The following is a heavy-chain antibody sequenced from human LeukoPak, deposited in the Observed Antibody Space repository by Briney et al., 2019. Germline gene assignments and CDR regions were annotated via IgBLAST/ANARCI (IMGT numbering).Heavy chain of an antibody. J-gene: IGHJ6*02. CDR2: ISYDGSNK. V-gene: IGHV3-30*18. Sequence: PGGSLRLSCAASGFTFSSYGMHWVRQAPGKGLEWVAVISYDGSNKYYADSVKGRFTISRDNSKNTLYLQMNSLRAEDTAVYYCAKAVGGLLTYGMDVWGQGTTVTVSS. CDR1: GFTFSSYG. D-gene: IGHD3-16*01. CDR3: AKAVGGLLTYGMDV.